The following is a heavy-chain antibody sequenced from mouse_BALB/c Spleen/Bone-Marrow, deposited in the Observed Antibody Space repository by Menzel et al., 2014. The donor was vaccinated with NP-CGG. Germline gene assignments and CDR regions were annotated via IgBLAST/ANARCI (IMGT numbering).Heavy chain of an antibody. D-gene: IGHD2-14*01. CDR1: GFSLTSYG. Sequence: VKLMESGPGLVAPSQRLSIPRTVSGFSLTSYGLHWVRQPPGKGLEWLGVIWAGGSTNYNSALMSRLSISKDNSKSQVSLKMNSPQTDDTAMYYCARVGYRYDGYAMDYWGQGTSVTVSS. V-gene: IGHV2-9*02. J-gene: IGHJ4*01. CDR2: IWAGGST. CDR3: ARVGYRYDGYAMDY.